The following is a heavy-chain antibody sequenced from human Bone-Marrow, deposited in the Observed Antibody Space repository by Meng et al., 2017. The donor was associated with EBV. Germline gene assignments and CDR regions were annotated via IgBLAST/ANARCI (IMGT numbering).Heavy chain of an antibody. CDR3: ARPFPSWQSPRLDPFGA. J-gene: IGHJ5*02. CDR1: GDSISSFYY. Sequence: QLQLRESGPGQVKPSXTLSLTRTXPGDSISSFYYWGWIRQPPGRGLEWIGSVHYTGSTYYSPSLKSRVTVSVDTSKNQFSLRLTSVTAADTAVYYCARPFPSWQSPRLDPFGAWGQGTLVTVSS. V-gene: IGHV4-39*01. D-gene: IGHD6-19*01. CDR2: VHYTGST.